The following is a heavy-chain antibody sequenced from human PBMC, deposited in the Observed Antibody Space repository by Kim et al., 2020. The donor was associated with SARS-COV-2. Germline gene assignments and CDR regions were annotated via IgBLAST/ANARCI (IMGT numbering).Heavy chain of an antibody. D-gene: IGHD1-26*01. Sequence: SETLSLTCAVSGGSISSDNWWSWLRQPPGKGLEWIGEVNHSGGTAYNPSLKSRVTISVDKSNNQFSLNLSSATAADTAVYYCARVRVGAPFDYWGQGILVPVSS. J-gene: IGHJ4*02. CDR1: GGSISSDNW. CDR3: ARVRVGAPFDY. V-gene: IGHV4-4*02. CDR2: VNHSGGT.